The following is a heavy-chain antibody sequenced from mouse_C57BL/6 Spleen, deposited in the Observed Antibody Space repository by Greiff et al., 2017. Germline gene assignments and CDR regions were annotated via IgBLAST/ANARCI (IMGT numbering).Heavy chain of an antibody. V-gene: IGHV1-62-2*01. D-gene: IGHD1-1*01. J-gene: IGHJ2*01. Sequence: QVQLQQSGAELVKPGASVKLSCKASGYTFTEYTIHWVKQRSGQGLEWIGWFYPGSGSIKYNEKFKDKATLTANKSSSTVYMELSRLTSEDSAFFFCARHVFITTVVAYYFDYWGQGTTLTVSS. CDR2: FYPGSGSI. CDR3: ARHVFITTVVAYYFDY. CDR1: GYTFTEYT.